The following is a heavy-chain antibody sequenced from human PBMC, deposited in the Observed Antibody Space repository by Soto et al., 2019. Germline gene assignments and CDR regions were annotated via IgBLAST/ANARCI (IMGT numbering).Heavy chain of an antibody. D-gene: IGHD3-16*02. J-gene: IGHJ4*02. Sequence: QVQLVESGGGVVQPGRSLRLSCAASGFTFSSYAMHWVRQAPGKGLEWVAVISYDGSNKYYADSVKGRFTISRDNSKNTLYLQMNSLRAEDTAVYYCAGEAYDYVWGSYLLWGQGTLVTVSS. V-gene: IGHV3-30-3*01. CDR2: ISYDGSNK. CDR3: AGEAYDYVWGSYLL. CDR1: GFTFSSYA.